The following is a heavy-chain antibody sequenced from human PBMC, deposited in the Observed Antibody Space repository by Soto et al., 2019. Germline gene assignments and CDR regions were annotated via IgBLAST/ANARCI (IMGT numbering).Heavy chain of an antibody. CDR2: INPSGGST. V-gene: IGHV1-46*03. D-gene: IGHD2-2*01. Sequence: ASVKVSCKASGYTFTSYYMHWVRQAPGQGLEWMGIINPSGGSTSYAQKFQGRVTMTRDTSTSTVYMELSSLRSEDTAVYYCAKGDCSSTSCPPVDYYYYMDVWGKGTTVTVSS. J-gene: IGHJ6*03. CDR1: GYTFTSYY. CDR3: AKGDCSSTSCPPVDYYYYMDV.